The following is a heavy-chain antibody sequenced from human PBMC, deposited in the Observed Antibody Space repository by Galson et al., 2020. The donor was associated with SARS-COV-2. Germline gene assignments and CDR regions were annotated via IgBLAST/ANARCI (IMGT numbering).Heavy chain of an antibody. V-gene: IGHV4-59*01. CDR3: ARCRIAQASKGYLYYGMDV. J-gene: IGHJ6*02. CDR1: GGSLSGYY. CDR2: MFHTGST. D-gene: IGHD6-13*01. Sequence: ASETLSLTCTVSGGSLSGYYWSWIRQPPGKGLEWIGYMFHTGSTNYNPSLKSRVTISLATSKNQFSLDLSSVTAADTAVYYCARCRIAQASKGYLYYGMDVWGQGTTVTVSS.